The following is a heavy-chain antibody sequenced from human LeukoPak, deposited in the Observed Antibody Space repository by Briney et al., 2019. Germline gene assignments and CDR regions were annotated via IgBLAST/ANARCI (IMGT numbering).Heavy chain of an antibody. CDR2: INPSGGST. V-gene: IGHV1-46*01. D-gene: IGHD3-10*01. CDR1: GYTFTSYH. CDR3: AKASTYYYGSGSYPDPYYYGMDV. J-gene: IGHJ6*02. Sequence: GASVKVSCKASGYTFTSYHIHWVRQAPGQGLEWMGIINPSGGSTSYAQKFQGRVTMTRDTSTSTVYMELSSLRSEDTAVYYCAKASTYYYGSGSYPDPYYYGMDVWGQGTTVTVSS.